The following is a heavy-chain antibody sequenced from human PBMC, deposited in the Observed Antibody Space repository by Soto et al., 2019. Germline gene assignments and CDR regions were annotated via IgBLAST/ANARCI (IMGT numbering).Heavy chain of an antibody. CDR2: IRSKVDDYAT. CDR1: GFTFSDSA. V-gene: IGHV3-73*01. D-gene: IGHD6-19*01. Sequence: PGGSLRLSCAASGFTFSDSALHWVRQASGKGLEWVGRIRSKVDDYATIYAASVKGRFTISRDDSKNTAYLQMNSLKTEETAVYYCTRPSGSGHYEWYFDLWGGGTLVTFSS. CDR3: TRPSGSGHYEWYFDL. J-gene: IGHJ2*01.